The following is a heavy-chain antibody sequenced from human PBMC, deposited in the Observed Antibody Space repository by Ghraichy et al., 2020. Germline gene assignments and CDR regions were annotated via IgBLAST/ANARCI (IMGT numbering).Heavy chain of an antibody. CDR1: GYSFTSYW. CDR3: ARQSKPYSSSSGPFDY. V-gene: IGHV5-51*01. Sequence: GESLNISCKGSGYSFTSYWIGWVRQMPGKGLEWMGIIYPGDSDTRYSPSFQGQVTISADKSISTAYLQWSSLKASDTAMYYCARQSKPYSSSSGPFDYWGQGTLVTVSS. CDR2: IYPGDSDT. D-gene: IGHD6-6*01. J-gene: IGHJ4*02.